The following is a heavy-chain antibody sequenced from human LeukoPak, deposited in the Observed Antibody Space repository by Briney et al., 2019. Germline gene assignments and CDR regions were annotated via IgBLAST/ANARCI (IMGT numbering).Heavy chain of an antibody. D-gene: IGHD5-12*01. CDR3: AREYSAFDY. CDR2: IYYSGST. J-gene: IGHJ4*02. Sequence: PSKTLSLTCTVSGDPISSYSDYKWTWIRQPPGKGLEWIGYIYYSGSTNYNPSLKSRVTISVDTSKNQFSVKLTSVTAADTAVYYCAREYSAFDYWGQGSLVTVSS. CDR1: GDPISSYSDY. V-gene: IGHV4-61*08.